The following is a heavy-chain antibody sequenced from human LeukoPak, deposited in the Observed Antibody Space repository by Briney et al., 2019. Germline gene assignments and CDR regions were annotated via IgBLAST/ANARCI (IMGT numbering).Heavy chain of an antibody. D-gene: IGHD2-2*01. J-gene: IGHJ6*02. CDR3: ARDAGHQLSRRNYYAMDV. CDR1: GGSISSSSYY. V-gene: IGHV4-39*07. CDR2: IYSGGSS. Sequence: SETLSLTCTVSGGSISSSSYYWGWIRQPPGKGLEWIGSIYSGGSSYYNPSLKSRVSISVNTSNNQFSLKVNTVTAADTAVYYCARDAGHQLSRRNYYAMDVWGQGTTVTVSS.